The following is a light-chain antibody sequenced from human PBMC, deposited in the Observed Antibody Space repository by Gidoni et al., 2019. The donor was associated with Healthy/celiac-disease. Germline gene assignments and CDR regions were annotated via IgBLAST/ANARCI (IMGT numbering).Light chain of an antibody. CDR3: NSRDSSGNHWV. CDR2: GKN. V-gene: IGLV3-19*01. J-gene: IGLJ3*02. CDR1: SLRSYY. Sequence: SSDLTQAPAVSVAFGQTVRITCQGDSLRSYYASWYQQKPGQAPVLVIYGKNNRPSGIPDRFSGSSSGNTASLTITGAQAEDEADYYCNSRDSSGNHWVFGGGTKLTVL.